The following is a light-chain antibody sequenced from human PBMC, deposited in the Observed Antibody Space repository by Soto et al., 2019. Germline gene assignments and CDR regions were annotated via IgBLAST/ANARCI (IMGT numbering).Light chain of an antibody. CDR2: DTS. CDR1: QSVNKH. CDR3: QQYGSSGT. J-gene: IGKJ1*01. V-gene: IGKV3-20*01. Sequence: EILLTQSPATLSVSPGERATLSCRARQSVNKHLAWYQHKPGQAPRLLIYDTSYRATGIPARFSGSGSGTDFTLTISRLEPEDFAVYYCQQYGSSGTFGQGTKVDIK.